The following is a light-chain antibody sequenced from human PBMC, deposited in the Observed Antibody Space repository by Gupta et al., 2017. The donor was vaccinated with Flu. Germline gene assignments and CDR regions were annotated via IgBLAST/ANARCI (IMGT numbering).Light chain of an antibody. Sequence: AWYQQKPGKGPKLLIYAASGSPSGVPPRFSGSGSGTDFTLTISSLHPEDVATYYCQKDCSGPLPFGAGTKVEIK. V-gene: IGKV1-27*01. CDR3: QKDCSGPLP. CDR2: AAS. J-gene: IGKJ4*01.